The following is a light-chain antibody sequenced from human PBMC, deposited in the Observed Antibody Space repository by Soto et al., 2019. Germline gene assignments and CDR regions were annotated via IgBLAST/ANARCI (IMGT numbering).Light chain of an antibody. Sequence: ENVLTQSPGTLSLSPGERATLSCRASQSVSSSYLAWYQQKPGQAPRLLIYGGSSRATGIPVRFSGSGSETDFTLTITRLEPEDFAMYYCQQYSSSRTFGQGTKVDIK. J-gene: IGKJ1*01. V-gene: IGKV3-20*01. CDR2: GGS. CDR3: QQYSSSRT. CDR1: QSVSSSY.